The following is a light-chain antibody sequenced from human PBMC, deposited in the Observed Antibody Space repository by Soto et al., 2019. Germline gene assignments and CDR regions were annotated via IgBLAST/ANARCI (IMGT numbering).Light chain of an antibody. CDR2: AAS. CDR1: QNINIF. Sequence: DIQVTQSPSSLSASVGDRVTITCRTSQNINIFLNWYQQKPGRAPMVVISAASNLESGVPSRFSGRGSGTEFTLTISKLQPGDSALYFCQESYYTPLAFGGGTTVEIK. CDR3: QESYYTPLA. J-gene: IGKJ4*01. V-gene: IGKV1-39*01.